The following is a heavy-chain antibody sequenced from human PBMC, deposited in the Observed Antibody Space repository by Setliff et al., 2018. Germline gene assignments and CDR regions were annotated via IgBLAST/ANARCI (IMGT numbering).Heavy chain of an antibody. CDR1: GFTFTYYS. J-gene: IGHJ4*02. V-gene: IGHV3-11*04. CDR3: AKDPKYRGVWPHPAYFDY. D-gene: IGHD6-6*01. CDR2: ISSGSNSI. Sequence: GGSLRLSCEASGFTFTYYSMSWVRQAPGKGLEWISYISSGSNSIYYADSVKGRLTVSRDNAKNTLYLQMNSLRGEDTAVYYCAKDPKYRGVWPHPAYFDYWGQGALVTVSS.